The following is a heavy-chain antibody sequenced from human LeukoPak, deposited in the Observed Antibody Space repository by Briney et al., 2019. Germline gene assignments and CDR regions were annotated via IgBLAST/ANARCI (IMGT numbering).Heavy chain of an antibody. CDR3: ASGIVATSGDF. D-gene: IGHD5-12*01. V-gene: IGHV3-11*01. CDR1: GFTFSDYY. J-gene: IGHJ4*02. Sequence: GGSLRLSCAASGFTFSDYYMSWIRQAPGKGLEWVAYITSSGADIYYADSVKGRFTISRDNAKNALFLRMNSLRVEDTATYYCASGIVATSGDFWGQGTLVSVSS. CDR2: ITSSGADI.